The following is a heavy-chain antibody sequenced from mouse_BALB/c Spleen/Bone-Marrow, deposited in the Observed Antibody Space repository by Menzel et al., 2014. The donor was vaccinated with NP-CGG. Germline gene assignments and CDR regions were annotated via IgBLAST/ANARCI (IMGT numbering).Heavy chain of an antibody. D-gene: IGHD2-3*01. V-gene: IGHV7-3*02. Sequence: DVKLVESGGGLVQPGGSLRLSCATPGFTFTDYYMSWVRQPPGKALEWLGFIRNKASGYTTEYSASVKGRFTISRDNSQSILYLQMNTLRAEGSATYYCAREEGLLRFTYGGQGTLVTVSA. CDR3: AREEGLLRFTY. CDR1: GFTFTDYY. J-gene: IGHJ3*01. CDR2: IRNKASGYTT.